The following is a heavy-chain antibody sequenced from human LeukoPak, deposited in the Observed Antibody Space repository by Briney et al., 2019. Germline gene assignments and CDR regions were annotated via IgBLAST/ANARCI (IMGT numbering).Heavy chain of an antibody. CDR3: ARGCSSSWYFLVDSGMDV. V-gene: IGHV3-21*01. Sequence: GGSLRLSCAASGFTFSSYSMNWVRQAPGKGLEWVSSISSSSSYIYYADSVKGRFTISRDNAKNSLYLQMNSLRAEDTAVYYCARGCSSSWYFLVDSGMDVWGQGTTVTVSS. CDR2: ISSSSSYI. CDR1: GFTFSSYS. J-gene: IGHJ6*02. D-gene: IGHD6-13*01.